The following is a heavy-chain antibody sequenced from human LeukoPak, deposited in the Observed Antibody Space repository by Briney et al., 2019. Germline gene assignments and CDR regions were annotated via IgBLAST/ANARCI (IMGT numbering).Heavy chain of an antibody. J-gene: IGHJ6*03. Sequence: GGSLRLSCAASGFTFSSYSMNWVRQAPGKGLEWVSSISSSSYIYYADSVKGRFTISRDNAKNTLYLQMNSLRAEDTAVYYCARVGYSSSWSFGYYYYMDVWGKGTTVTVSS. V-gene: IGHV3-21*01. CDR3: ARVGYSSSWSFGYYYYMDV. D-gene: IGHD6-13*01. CDR2: ISSSSYI. CDR1: GFTFSSYS.